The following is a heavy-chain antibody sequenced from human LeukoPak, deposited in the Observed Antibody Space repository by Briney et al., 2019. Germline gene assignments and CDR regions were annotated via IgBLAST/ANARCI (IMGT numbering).Heavy chain of an antibody. V-gene: IGHV1-46*01. CDR1: GYTFTSYY. D-gene: IGHD6-6*01. CDR2: INPSGGST. CDR3: QIAARPESYYYYGMDV. Sequence: ASVNVSCKASGYTFTSYYMHWVRQAPGQGLEWMGIINPSGGSTSYAQKFQGRVTMTRDTSTSTVYMELSSLRSEDTAVYYCQIAARPESYYYYGMDVWGQGTTVTVSS. J-gene: IGHJ6*02.